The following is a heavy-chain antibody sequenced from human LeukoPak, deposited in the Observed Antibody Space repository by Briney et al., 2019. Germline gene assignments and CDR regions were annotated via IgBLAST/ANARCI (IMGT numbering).Heavy chain of an antibody. CDR3: ARDWKYCSGGSCYLPDF. D-gene: IGHD2-15*01. CDR2: INWSGGST. V-gene: IGHV3-20*04. J-gene: IGHJ4*02. CDR1: GFTFDDYG. Sequence: GGSLRLSCEASGFTFDDYGMSWVRQAPGKGLEWVSGINWSGGSTGYADSVKGRFTISRDNAKNSVYLRMNSLRVEDTALYYCARDWKYCSGGSCYLPDFWGQGTLVTVSS.